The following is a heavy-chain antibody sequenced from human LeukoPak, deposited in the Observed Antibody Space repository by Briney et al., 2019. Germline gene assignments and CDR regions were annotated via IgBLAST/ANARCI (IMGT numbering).Heavy chain of an antibody. CDR2: IYSGGST. J-gene: IGHJ3*02. V-gene: IGHV3-53*01. D-gene: IGHD3-22*01. Sequence: GGSLRLSCAASGFTFSNYWMSRVRQAPGKGLEWVSVIYSGGSTYYADSVKGRFTISRDNSKNTLYLQMNSLRAEDTAVYYCARLFGYYYDSSGHDAFDIWGQGTVVTVSS. CDR1: GFTFSNYW. CDR3: ARLFGYYYDSSGHDAFDI.